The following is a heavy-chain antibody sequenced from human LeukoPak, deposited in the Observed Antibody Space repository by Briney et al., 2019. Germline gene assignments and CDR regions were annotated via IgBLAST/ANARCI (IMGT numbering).Heavy chain of an antibody. J-gene: IGHJ4*02. Sequence: AWETLYLTCTVAGGSIGSHFYNRVRQPPGKGLEWIEVTHESESTNYNPSLKSRVSISVDTSKNQFSLKLTSVTAADTAVYYCVMGRGWQPDSWGQGTLVTVPS. CDR1: GGSIGSHF. D-gene: IGHD5-24*01. CDR2: THESEST. CDR3: VMGRGWQPDS. V-gene: IGHV4-59*11.